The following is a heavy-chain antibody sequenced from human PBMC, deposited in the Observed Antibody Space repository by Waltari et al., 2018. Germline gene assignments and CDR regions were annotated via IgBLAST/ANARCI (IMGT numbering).Heavy chain of an antibody. Sequence: QVQLVQSGAEVKKPGASVKVSCKASGYTFTSYYMHWVRQAPGQGLEWMGIINPSGGSKSYEQKFQGRVTMTRDTSTSTVYMELSSLRAEDTAVYYCASVEGDYGPYDWYFDLWGRGTLVTVSS. J-gene: IGHJ2*01. CDR1: GYTFTSYY. D-gene: IGHD4-17*01. V-gene: IGHV1-46*01. CDR3: ASVEGDYGPYDWYFDL. CDR2: INPSGGSK.